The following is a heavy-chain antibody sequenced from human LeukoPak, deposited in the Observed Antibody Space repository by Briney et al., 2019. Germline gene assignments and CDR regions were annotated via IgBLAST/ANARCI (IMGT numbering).Heavy chain of an antibody. CDR3: ARVVTVTGARRTARTLDY. CDR1: GGSFSGHY. D-gene: IGHD2/OR15-2a*01. J-gene: IGHJ4*02. CDR2: INRSGST. V-gene: IGHV4-34*01. Sequence: SETLSLTCAVYGGSFSGHYWSWIRQPPGKGLEWIGEINRSGSTNYNPSLKSRVTISVDTSKNQFSLKLSSVTAADTAVYYCARVVTVTGARRTARTLDYWGQGTLVTVSS.